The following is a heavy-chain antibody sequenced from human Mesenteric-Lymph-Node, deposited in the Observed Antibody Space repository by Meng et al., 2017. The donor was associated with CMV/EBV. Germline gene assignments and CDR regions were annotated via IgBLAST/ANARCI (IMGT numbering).Heavy chain of an antibody. D-gene: IGHD2-2*01. Sequence: GGSLRLSCEASGFTFDDYGMSWVRQTPGKGLEWVSGINWSGDNTAYADSVKGWFTISRDNAKNSLYLQMDGLRAEDTALYYCARDRGDCSSTSCHDWFDPWGQGTLVTVSS. J-gene: IGHJ5*02. CDR3: ARDRGDCSSTSCHDWFDP. CDR2: INWSGDNT. V-gene: IGHV3-20*04. CDR1: GFTFDDYG.